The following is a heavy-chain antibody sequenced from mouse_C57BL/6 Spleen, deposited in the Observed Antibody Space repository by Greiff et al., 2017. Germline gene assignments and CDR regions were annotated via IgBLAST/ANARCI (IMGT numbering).Heavy chain of an antibody. CDR2: IWSDGST. D-gene: IGHD1-1*01. CDR3: ARHATTPMDY. Sequence: QVQLKESGPGLVAPSQSLPITCPVSGFSLTSSGVHWVRQPPGKGLEWLVVIWSDGSTTYNSALKSRLSISQDNSKSQVFLKMNSLQTDDTAMYYCARHATTPMDYWGQGTSVTVSS. V-gene: IGHV2-6-1*01. CDR1: GFSLTSSG. J-gene: IGHJ4*01.